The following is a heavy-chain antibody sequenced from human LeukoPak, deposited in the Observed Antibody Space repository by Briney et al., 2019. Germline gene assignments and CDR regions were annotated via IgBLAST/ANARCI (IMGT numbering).Heavy chain of an antibody. V-gene: IGHV3-53*01. D-gene: IGHD5-18*01. CDR1: GFSVSSYY. J-gene: IGHJ4*02. CDR3: ARDGRGSIYGYVDC. CDR2: FYNGINT. Sequence: PGGSLRLSCAASGFSVSSYYMSWVRQAPGKGLEWVSVFYNGINTYYADSVKGRFTISRDNSENTLYLQMNSLRAADTAVYYCARDGRGSIYGYVDCWGQGTLVTVSS.